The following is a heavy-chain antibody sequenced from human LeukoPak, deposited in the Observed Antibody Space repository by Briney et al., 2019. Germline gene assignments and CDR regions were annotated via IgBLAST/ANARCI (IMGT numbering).Heavy chain of an antibody. CDR2: INHGGST. CDR1: GGSSSGYY. J-gene: IGHJ4*02. Sequence: SETLSLTCAVYGGSSSGYYWSWIRQPPGKGLEWIGEINHGGSTNYNPSLKSRVTISVDTSKNQFSLKLSSVTAADTAVYYCARLIGTRPPFDYWGQGTLVTVSS. CDR3: ARLIGTRPPFDY. V-gene: IGHV4-34*01.